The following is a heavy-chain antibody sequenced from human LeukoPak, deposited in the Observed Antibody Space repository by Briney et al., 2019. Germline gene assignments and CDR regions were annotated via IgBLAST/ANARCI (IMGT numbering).Heavy chain of an antibody. CDR3: ASQRGWWLSWPFDY. D-gene: IGHD2-15*01. Sequence: GGSLRLSCAASGFTFSGYWMSWVRQAPGKGLEWVANIKQDGSEKYYVDSVKGRFTISRDNAKNSPYLQMNSLRAEDTAVYYCASQRGWWLSWPFDYWGQGTLVTVSS. J-gene: IGHJ4*02. V-gene: IGHV3-7*01. CDR2: IKQDGSEK. CDR1: GFTFSGYW.